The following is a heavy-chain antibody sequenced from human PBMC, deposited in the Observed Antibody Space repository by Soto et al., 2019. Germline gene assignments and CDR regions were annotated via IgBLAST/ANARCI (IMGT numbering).Heavy chain of an antibody. CDR2: MYPGDSDT. D-gene: IGHD6-13*01. V-gene: IGHV5-51*01. CDR3: ARVDSCRLGGGRCAFYYCDMAV. J-gene: IGHJ6*02. CDR1: GYSFTSYW. Sequence: PGESLKISCKGSGYSFTSYWIGWVRQMPGKGLEWMGIMYPGDSDTRYRASFQGQVTISADKSISTAYLQLSSLKAADTAMYYCARVDSCRLGGGRCAFYYCDMAVWGQGTPVHVSS.